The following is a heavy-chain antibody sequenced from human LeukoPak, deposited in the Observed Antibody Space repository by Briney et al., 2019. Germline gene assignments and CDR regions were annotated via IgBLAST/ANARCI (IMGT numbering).Heavy chain of an antibody. CDR2: IYSGGST. CDR3: AKSYRSVHDAFDI. D-gene: IGHD1-26*01. Sequence: GGSLRLSCAASGFTVSSNYMSWVRQAPGKGLEWVSVIYSGGSTYYADSVKGRFTISRDNSKNTLYLQMNSLRAEDTAVYYCAKSYRSVHDAFDIWGQGTMVAVSS. V-gene: IGHV3-66*01. J-gene: IGHJ3*02. CDR1: GFTVSSNY.